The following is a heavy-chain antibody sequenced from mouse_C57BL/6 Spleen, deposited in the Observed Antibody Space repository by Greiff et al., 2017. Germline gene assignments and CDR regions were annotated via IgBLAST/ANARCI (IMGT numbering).Heavy chain of an antibody. V-gene: IGHV2-5*01. Sequence: VQLVESGPGLVQPSPSLSITCTASGFSLTSYGVHWVRQSPGKGLEWLGVIWRGGSTDYNAAFMSRLSITKDNSKSQVFFKMNSLQADDTAIYYCAKNPLSYCNCEGAVDYWGQGTSVTVSS. CDR2: IWRGGST. CDR3: AKNPLSYCNCEGAVDY. CDR1: GFSLTSYG. D-gene: IGHD2-1*01. J-gene: IGHJ4*01.